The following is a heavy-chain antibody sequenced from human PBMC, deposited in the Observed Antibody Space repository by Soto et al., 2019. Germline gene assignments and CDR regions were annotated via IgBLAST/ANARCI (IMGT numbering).Heavy chain of an antibody. J-gene: IGHJ6*02. Sequence: EVQLVESGGGLVQPGGSLRLSCAASGFTLSSYWMYWVRQTPGKGLVWVARIKNGGDDTSYAESVKGRFTISRDNAKNTLYLQMSSLRSEDTAVSYCVRFSGLDVWGQGTTVTVSS. CDR1: GFTLSSYW. CDR2: IKNGGDDT. V-gene: IGHV3-74*01. CDR3: VRFSGLDV.